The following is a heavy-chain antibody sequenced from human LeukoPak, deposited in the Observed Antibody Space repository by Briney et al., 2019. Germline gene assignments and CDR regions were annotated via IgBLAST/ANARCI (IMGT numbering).Heavy chain of an antibody. D-gene: IGHD5-12*01. CDR1: GYTFTSYG. CDR2: ISAYNGNT. V-gene: IGHV1-18*01. J-gene: IGHJ4*02. Sequence: ASVKVSCKSSGYTFTSYGISWVRQAPGQGLEWMGWISAYNGNTNYAQKLRGRVTMTTDTSTSTAYMELRSLRSDDTTVYYCARDGVGYSGYDKFDYWGQGTLVTVSS. CDR3: ARDGVGYSGYDKFDY.